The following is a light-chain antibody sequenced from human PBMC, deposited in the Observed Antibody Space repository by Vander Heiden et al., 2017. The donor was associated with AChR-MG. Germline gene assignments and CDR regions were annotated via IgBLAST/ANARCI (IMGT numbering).Light chain of an antibody. Sequence: QSVLTPPPSASGTPWQRVTISCSGNSPNLGSSTVNWYQQPPGTAPKLPIYGHNQRPSGVPARCSGCKSGTSAALAISGRQSEDEDDDYCAVWDDSLNGQMFGGGTKLTVL. CDR3: AVWDDSLNGQM. CDR1: SPNLGSST. V-gene: IGLV1-44*01. J-gene: IGLJ3*02. CDR2: GHN.